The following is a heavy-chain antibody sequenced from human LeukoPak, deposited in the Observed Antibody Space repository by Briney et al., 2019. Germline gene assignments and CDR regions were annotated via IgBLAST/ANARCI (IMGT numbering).Heavy chain of an antibody. D-gene: IGHD1-26*01. V-gene: IGHV4-59*08. J-gene: IGHJ4*02. CDR3: ATHPSIVGATIHSSDY. CDR2: IYYSGST. Sequence: SETLSLTCTVSGGSISSYYWRWIRQPPGKGLEWIGYIYYSGSTNYNPALKSRVTISVDTSKNQFSLKLSSVNAADTAVYYCATHPSIVGATIHSSDYWGKGTLVTVSS. CDR1: GGSISSYY.